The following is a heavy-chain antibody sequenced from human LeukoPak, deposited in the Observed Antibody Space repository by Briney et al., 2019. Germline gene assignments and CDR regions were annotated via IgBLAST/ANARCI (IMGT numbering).Heavy chain of an antibody. D-gene: IGHD3-16*01. CDR2: IHYSGST. J-gene: IGHJ6*02. Sequence: SETLSLTCTVSGGSFSTYYWSWIRQPPGKGLEWIGYIHYSGSTIYNPSLKSRVTISVAMSKTQFSLKVSSVTAADTAVYYCARDGAAMLSPYGMDVWGQGTTVTVSS. CDR1: GGSFSTYY. CDR3: ARDGAAMLSPYGMDV. V-gene: IGHV4-59*01.